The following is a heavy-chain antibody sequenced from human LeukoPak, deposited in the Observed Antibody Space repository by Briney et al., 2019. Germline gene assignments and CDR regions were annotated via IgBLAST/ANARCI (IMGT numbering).Heavy chain of an antibody. CDR1: GYRFTSYG. D-gene: IGHD3-9*01. V-gene: IGHV1-18*01. CDR3: ARGGDGDILTGLVFDY. CDR2: ISAYNGNT. Sequence: AASVKVSCKASGYRFTSYGISWVRQAPGQGLEWMGWISAYNGNTNYAQKLQGRVTMTTDTSTSTAYMELRSLRSDDTAVYYCARGGDGDILTGLVFDYWGQGTLVTVSS. J-gene: IGHJ4*02.